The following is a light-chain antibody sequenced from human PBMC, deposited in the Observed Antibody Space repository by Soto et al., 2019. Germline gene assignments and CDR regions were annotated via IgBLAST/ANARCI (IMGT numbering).Light chain of an antibody. J-gene: IGLJ3*02. Sequence: QSVLTQPLSVSAAPGQKVTISCSGSSSNIGNTFVSWNQQLPGTAPKLLIFDNNKRPSGIPDRFSGSKSGTSATLGITGLQPGDEADYDCGRWDSNLIAGVFGGGTKVTV. V-gene: IGLV1-51*01. CDR3: GRWDSNLIAGV. CDR2: DNN. CDR1: SSNIGNTF.